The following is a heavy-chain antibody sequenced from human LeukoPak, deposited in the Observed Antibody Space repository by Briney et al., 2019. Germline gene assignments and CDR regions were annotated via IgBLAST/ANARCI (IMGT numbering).Heavy chain of an antibody. V-gene: IGHV4-30-2*01. J-gene: IGHJ5*02. Sequence: SEALSLTCAVSGGSISRGGYSWSWIRQPPGKGLEWIGYIYHSGSTYYNPSLKSRVTISVDRSKNQFSLKLSSVTAADTAVYYCARGEMVRGVINPWGQGTLVTVSS. D-gene: IGHD3-10*01. CDR1: GGSISRGGYS. CDR3: ARGEMVRGVINP. CDR2: IYHSGST.